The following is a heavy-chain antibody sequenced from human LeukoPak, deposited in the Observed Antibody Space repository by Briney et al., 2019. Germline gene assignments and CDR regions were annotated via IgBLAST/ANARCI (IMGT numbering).Heavy chain of an antibody. Sequence: ASVKVSCKASGYTFTSYGISWVRQAPGQGLEWMGIINPSGGSTSYAQNFQGRVTMTRDTSTSTVYMELSSLRSEDTAVYYCRVERDAFDIWGQGTMVTVSS. D-gene: IGHD3-3*01. CDR1: GYTFTSYG. CDR2: INPSGGST. J-gene: IGHJ3*02. CDR3: RVERDAFDI. V-gene: IGHV1-46*01.